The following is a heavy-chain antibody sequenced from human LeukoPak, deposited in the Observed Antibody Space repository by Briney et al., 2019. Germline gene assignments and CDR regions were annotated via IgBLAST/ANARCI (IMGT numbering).Heavy chain of an antibody. J-gene: IGHJ6*02. D-gene: IGHD6-6*01. CDR3: ARLDEYSSSSRYYGMDV. V-gene: IGHV1-69*13. CDR2: IIPIFGTA. CDR1: GGTFSSYG. Sequence: ASVKVSCKASGGTFSSYGISWVRQAPGQGLEWMGGIIPIFGTANYAQKFQGRVTITADESTSTAYMELSGLRSEDTAVYYCARLDEYSSSSRYYGMDVWGQGTTVTVSS.